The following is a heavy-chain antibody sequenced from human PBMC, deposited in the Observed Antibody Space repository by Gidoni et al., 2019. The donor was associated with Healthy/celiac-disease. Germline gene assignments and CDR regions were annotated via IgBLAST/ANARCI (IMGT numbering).Heavy chain of an antibody. Sequence: QVQLVQSGAEVKKPGASVKVSCKASGYTFTGYYMHWVRQAPGQGLEWMGRINPNSGGTNYAQKFQGRVTMTRDTSISTAYMELSRLRSDDTAVYYCARDWGAVAGTFYYYYYGMDVWGQGTTVTVSS. J-gene: IGHJ6*02. CDR1: GYTFTGYY. CDR3: ARDWGAVAGTFYYYYYGMDV. CDR2: INPNSGGT. D-gene: IGHD6-19*01. V-gene: IGHV1-2*06.